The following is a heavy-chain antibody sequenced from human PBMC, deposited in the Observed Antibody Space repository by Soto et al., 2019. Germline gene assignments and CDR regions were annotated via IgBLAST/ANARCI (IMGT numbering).Heavy chain of an antibody. V-gene: IGHV1-69*13. CDR3: ARAGTAMVKSSAFDI. Sequence: SVKVCCKASGGTFSSYSISWVLQAPGQGLEWMGGIIPIFGTANYAQKFQGRVTITADESTSTAYMELSSLRSEDTAVYYCARAGTAMVKSSAFDIWGQGTMVTVSS. D-gene: IGHD5-18*01. CDR2: IIPIFGTA. J-gene: IGHJ3*02. CDR1: GGTFSSYS.